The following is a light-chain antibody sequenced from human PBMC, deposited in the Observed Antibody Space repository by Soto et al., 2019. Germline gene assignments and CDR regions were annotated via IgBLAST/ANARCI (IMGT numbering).Light chain of an antibody. CDR1: DILLHSNGYNY. CDR3: MQSLQSPWT. Sequence: DIVMTQSPVSLPVTPVEASSSSFSSSDILLHSNGYNYLDWYLQKPGQSPQLLIYVGSDRASGVPDRFSGSGSGTEFTLKISRVEAEDVGVYYCMQSLQSPWTFGQGTKVDI. J-gene: IGKJ1*01. CDR2: VGS. V-gene: IGKV2-28*01.